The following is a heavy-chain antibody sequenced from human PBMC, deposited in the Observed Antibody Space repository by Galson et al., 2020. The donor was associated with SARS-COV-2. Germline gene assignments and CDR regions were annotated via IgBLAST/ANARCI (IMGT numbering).Heavy chain of an antibody. Sequence: SETLSLTCAVSGTSISSGSNHWNWIRQPPGQGLEWLRYITHSGGTYYNPSLQSRVTISGDRSKTQFSLRLSSVTAADTAVYYCARLHYGEYAPEAFDIWGPGTRVTVAS. J-gene: IGHJ3*02. V-gene: IGHV4-30-2*01. CDR1: GTSISSGSNH. CDR2: ITHSGGT. D-gene: IGHD4-17*01. CDR3: ARLHYGEYAPEAFDI.